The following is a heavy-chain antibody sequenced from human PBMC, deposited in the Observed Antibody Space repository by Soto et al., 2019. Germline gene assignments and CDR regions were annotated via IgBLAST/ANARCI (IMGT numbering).Heavy chain of an antibody. J-gene: IGHJ6*03. V-gene: IGHV3-33*01. D-gene: IGHD3-3*01. CDR3: ARRGSSTIFGVVTGYYYMDV. Sequence: GGSLRLSCAASGFTFSSYGMHWVRQAPGKGLEWVAVIWYDGSNKYYADSVKGRSTISRDNSKNTLYLQMNSLRAEDTAVYYCARRGSSTIFGVVTGYYYMDVWGKGTTVTVSS. CDR2: IWYDGSNK. CDR1: GFTFSSYG.